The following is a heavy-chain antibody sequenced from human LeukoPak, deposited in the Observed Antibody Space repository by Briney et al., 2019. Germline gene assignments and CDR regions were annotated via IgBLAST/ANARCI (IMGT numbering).Heavy chain of an antibody. CDR3: AKSREGYNMFYFNY. Sequence: GGSLRLSCAASGCTFSSYAMNWVRQAPGKGLEWVSGISDGGDNTYYADSVKGRFTISRDNSKNTMYLQMNSLRAEDTAVYYCAKSREGYNMFYFNYWGQGALVTVSS. CDR1: GCTFSSYA. CDR2: ISDGGDNT. V-gene: IGHV3-23*01. D-gene: IGHD5-24*01. J-gene: IGHJ4*02.